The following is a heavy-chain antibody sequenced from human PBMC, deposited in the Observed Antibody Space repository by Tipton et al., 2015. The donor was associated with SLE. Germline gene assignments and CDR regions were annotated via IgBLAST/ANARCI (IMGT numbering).Heavy chain of an antibody. CDR3: AREPPGLSGGFDY. CDR1: GGSISSHY. J-gene: IGHJ4*02. CDR2: IHDSGTT. Sequence: LRLSCTASGGSISSHYWSWIRQPPGKGLQWIGYIHDSGTTNYSPSLESRVTMSVDTSKNQFSLKLSSVTAADTAVYYCAREPPGLSGGFDYWGQGTLVTVSS. V-gene: IGHV4-59*11. D-gene: IGHD3-10*01.